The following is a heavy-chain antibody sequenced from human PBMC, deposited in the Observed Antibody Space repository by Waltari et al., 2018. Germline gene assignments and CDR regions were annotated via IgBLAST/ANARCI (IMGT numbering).Heavy chain of an antibody. CDR3: ARRGIAAAGPSPYFDY. D-gene: IGHD6-13*01. Sequence: QLQLQESGPGLVKPSETLSLTCTVSGGSISSSSYYWGWIRQPPGKGLEWLGSIYYSGGTYYNPSLKSRVTISVDTSKNQFSLKLSSVTAADTAVYYCARRGIAAAGPSPYFDYWGQGTLVTVSS. V-gene: IGHV4-39*01. CDR1: GGSISSSSYY. CDR2: IYYSGGT. J-gene: IGHJ4*02.